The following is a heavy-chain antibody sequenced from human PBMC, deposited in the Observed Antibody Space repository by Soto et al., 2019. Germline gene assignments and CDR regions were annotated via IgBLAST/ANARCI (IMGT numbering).Heavy chain of an antibody. CDR2: IFHSGST. J-gene: IGHJ4*02. CDR1: GYSISSGGYY. D-gene: IGHD4-4*01. CDR3: ARETVTTYFDY. Sequence: QVQLQESGPGLVKPSQTLSLTCTVSGYSISSGGYYWSWIRQHPGKGLEWIGYIFHSGSTFYNPPLKCRVSISVDTSKNQLSVILSSVTAADTAVYYCARETVTTYFDYWGQGALVTVSS. V-gene: IGHV4-31*03.